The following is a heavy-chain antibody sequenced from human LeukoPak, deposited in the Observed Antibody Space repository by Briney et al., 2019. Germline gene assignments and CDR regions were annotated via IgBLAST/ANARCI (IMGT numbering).Heavy chain of an antibody. CDR3: ASWGSYRYMSDY. CDR1: GFTFSSYS. J-gene: IGHJ4*02. D-gene: IGHD3-16*02. CDR2: ISSSSSYI. Sequence: PGGSLRLSCAASGFTFSSYSMNWVRQAPGKGLEWVSSISSSSSYIYYADSVKGRFTISRDNAKNSLYLQMNSLRAEDTAVYYCASWGSYRYMSDYWGQGTLVTVSS. V-gene: IGHV3-21*01.